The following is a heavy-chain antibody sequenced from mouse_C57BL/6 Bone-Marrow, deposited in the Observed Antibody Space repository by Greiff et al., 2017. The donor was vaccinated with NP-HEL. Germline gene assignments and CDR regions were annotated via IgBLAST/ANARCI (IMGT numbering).Heavy chain of an antibody. CDR1: GYTFTEYT. D-gene: IGHD2-4*01. V-gene: IGHV1-62-2*01. Sequence: QVHVKQSGAELVKPGASVKLSCKASGYTFTEYTIHWVKQRSGQGLEWIGWFYPGSGSIKYNEKFKDKATLTADKSSSTVYMELSRLTAEDSAVYFCARHHYYDYDDWFAYWGQGTLVTVSA. CDR3: ARHHYYDYDDWFAY. CDR2: FYPGSGSI. J-gene: IGHJ3*01.